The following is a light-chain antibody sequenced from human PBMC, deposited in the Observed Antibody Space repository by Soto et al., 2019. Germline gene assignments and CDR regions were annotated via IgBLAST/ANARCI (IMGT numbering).Light chain of an antibody. V-gene: IGKV3-15*01. CDR3: QQYNNWPPMYT. Sequence: EIVTTQSPATLSVSPGERATLSCRASKSVSGNLAWYQQKPGQVPRLLIYGASTRATGIPARFSGSGSGTEFTLTISSLQSEDFAVYYCQQYNNWPPMYTFGQGTKLEIK. CDR2: GAS. J-gene: IGKJ2*01. CDR1: KSVSGN.